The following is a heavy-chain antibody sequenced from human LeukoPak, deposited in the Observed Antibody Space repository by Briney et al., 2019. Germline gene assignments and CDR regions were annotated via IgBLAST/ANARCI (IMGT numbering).Heavy chain of an antibody. CDR2: ISSSSSTI. J-gene: IGHJ4*02. V-gene: IGHV3-48*01. CDR3: ARTGGSSTHLFDY. CDR1: GFTFSSYS. Sequence: PGGSLRLSCAVSGFTFSSYSMNWVRQAPGKGLEWVSYISSSSSTIYYADSVKGRFTISRDNAKNSLYLQMNSLRAEDTAVYYCARTGGSSTHLFDYWGQGTLVTVSS. D-gene: IGHD6-13*01.